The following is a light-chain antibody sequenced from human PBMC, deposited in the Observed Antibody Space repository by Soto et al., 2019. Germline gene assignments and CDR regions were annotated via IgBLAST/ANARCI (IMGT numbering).Light chain of an antibody. Sequence: QSVLTQPPSAYGTPGQRVTISCSGSSSNIGTNNVNWYQQLPGSAPKFLIYSNNQRPSGVPDRFSGSKSGTSASLAISGLQPDDEADYYCAAWDGSLNGVLFGGGTKLTV. J-gene: IGLJ2*01. V-gene: IGLV1-44*01. CDR2: SNN. CDR1: SSNIGTNN. CDR3: AAWDGSLNGVL.